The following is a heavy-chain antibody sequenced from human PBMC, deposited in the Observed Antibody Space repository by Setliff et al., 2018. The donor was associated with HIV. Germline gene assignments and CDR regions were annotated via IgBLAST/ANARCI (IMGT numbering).Heavy chain of an antibody. J-gene: IGHJ3*02. V-gene: IGHV1-2*02. CDR1: ATFTNVD. D-gene: IGHD6-13*01. CDR2: INPNSGGT. Sequence: ASVKVSCKASATFTNVDIHWLRRATGQGLEWMGWINPNSGGTNYAQKFQGRVNMTRDTSISTTYMELSRLRSDDTAVYYCARDPGYKSTWYGVFDIWGQGTMVTVSS. CDR3: ARDPGYKSTWYGVFDI.